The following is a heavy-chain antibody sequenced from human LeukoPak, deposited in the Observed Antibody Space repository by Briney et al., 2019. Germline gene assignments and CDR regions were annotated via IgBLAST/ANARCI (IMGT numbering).Heavy chain of an antibody. V-gene: IGHV4-39*07. J-gene: IGHJ5*02. CDR3: ARGAPGIAARWFDP. Sequence: SETLSLTCTVSGGSISSSSYYWGWIRQPPGKGLEWIGSIYYSGSTYYNPSLKSRVTISVDTSKNQFSLKLSSVTAADTAVYYCARGAPGIAARWFDPWGQGTLVTVSS. D-gene: IGHD6-13*01. CDR2: IYYSGST. CDR1: GGSISSSSYY.